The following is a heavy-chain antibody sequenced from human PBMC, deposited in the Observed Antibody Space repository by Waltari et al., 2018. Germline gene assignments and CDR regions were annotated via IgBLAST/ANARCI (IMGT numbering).Heavy chain of an antibody. CDR2: IWYDGSNK. Sequence: QVQLVESGGGVVQPGRSLRLSCAASGFTFSSYGMRWVRQAPGKGLGWVAVIWYDGSNKYYADSVKCRFTISRDNSKNTLYLQMNSLRAEDTAVYYCADSSGWYGYWGQGTLVTVSS. CDR1: GFTFSSYG. CDR3: ADSSGWYGY. D-gene: IGHD6-19*01. V-gene: IGHV3-33*01. J-gene: IGHJ4*02.